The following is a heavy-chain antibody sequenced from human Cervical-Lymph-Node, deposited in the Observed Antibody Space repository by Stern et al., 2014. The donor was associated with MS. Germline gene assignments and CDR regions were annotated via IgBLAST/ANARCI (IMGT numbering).Heavy chain of an antibody. CDR3: ARGHIPFAYNYLFDY. D-gene: IGHD5-24*01. V-gene: IGHV3-33*01. J-gene: IGHJ4*02. CDR1: GFTFSNYG. Sequence: LQPGTSLRLSCAASGFTFSNYGMHWVRQAPGKGLEWVALAWYDGSTAYYTNSVKGRFTISRDNSRNTLSLQMNSLTAEDTAVYYCARGHIPFAYNYLFDYWGQGTLVTVSS. CDR2: AWYDGSTA.